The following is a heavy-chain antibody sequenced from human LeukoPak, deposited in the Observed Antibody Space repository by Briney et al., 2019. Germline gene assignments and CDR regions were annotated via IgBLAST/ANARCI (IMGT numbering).Heavy chain of an antibody. CDR3: ARVSGSYDY. CDR1: GFSFSTYG. Sequence: GGSLRLSCAASGFSFSTYGLHWVRQAPGKGLEWVAVIWNDGSIRYYADSVKGRFTISRDNSKNTLYLQMNNLRAEDTAVYYCARVSGSYDYWGQGTLVTVSS. D-gene: IGHD1-26*01. CDR2: IWNDGSIR. V-gene: IGHV3-33*01. J-gene: IGHJ4*02.